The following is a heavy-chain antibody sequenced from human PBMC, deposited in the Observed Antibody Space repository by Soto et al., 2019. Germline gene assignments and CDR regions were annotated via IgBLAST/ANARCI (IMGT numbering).Heavy chain of an antibody. Sequence: PGGSLRLSCVASGSTFSTYAMTWVRLAPGRGREWVSSITPSALTTYYAASAKGRFTISGDISKNTLYLQMNSLRAEDTAIYYCTRSPRGGDYGDWYFDLWGRGTLVTVSS. CDR3: TRSPRGGDYGDWYFDL. D-gene: IGHD4-17*01. CDR2: ITPSALTT. J-gene: IGHJ2*01. CDR1: GSTFSTYA. V-gene: IGHV3-23*01.